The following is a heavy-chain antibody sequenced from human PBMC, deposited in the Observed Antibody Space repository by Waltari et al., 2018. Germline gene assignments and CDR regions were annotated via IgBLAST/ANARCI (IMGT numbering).Heavy chain of an antibody. V-gene: IGHV5-10-1*03. J-gene: IGHJ5*02. Sequence: EVRLVQSGAEVKKPGESLTISCQASGYTFSHYWISWVRHLPGKGLEWMGKIDPADSETNXSPSFQGHVIISADKSSSTASLHWSSLKASDSATYYCARENYYDSSGFSVSWGQGTLVTVSS. CDR1: GYTFSHYW. D-gene: IGHD3-22*01. CDR2: IDPADSET. CDR3: ARENYYDSSGFSVS.